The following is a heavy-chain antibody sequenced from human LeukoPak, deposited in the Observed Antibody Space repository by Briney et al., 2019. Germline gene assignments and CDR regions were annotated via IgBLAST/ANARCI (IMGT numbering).Heavy chain of an antibody. CDR2: IYTSGST. CDR3: ARDRGVYDILTGYYQYNWFDP. J-gene: IGHJ5*02. Sequence: PSETLSLTCTVSGGSISSYYWSRIRQPAGKGLEWIGRIYTSGSTNYNPSLKSRVTMSVDTSKNQFSLKLSSVTAADTAVYYCARDRGVYDILTGYYQYNWFDPWGQGTLVTVSS. CDR1: GGSISSYY. V-gene: IGHV4-4*07. D-gene: IGHD3-9*01.